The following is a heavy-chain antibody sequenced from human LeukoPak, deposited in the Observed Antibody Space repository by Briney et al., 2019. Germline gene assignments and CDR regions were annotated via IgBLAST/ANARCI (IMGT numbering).Heavy chain of an antibody. D-gene: IGHD3-10*01. CDR1: GYTFTSYG. Sequence: ASVKVSCKASGYTFTSYGISWVRQAPGQGLEWMGWISAYNGNTNYAQKLQGRVTMTTDTSTSTAYMELSSLRSEDTAVYYCARDVRGRSYMDVWGKGTTVTVSS. CDR3: ARDVRGRSYMDV. J-gene: IGHJ6*03. V-gene: IGHV1-18*01. CDR2: ISAYNGNT.